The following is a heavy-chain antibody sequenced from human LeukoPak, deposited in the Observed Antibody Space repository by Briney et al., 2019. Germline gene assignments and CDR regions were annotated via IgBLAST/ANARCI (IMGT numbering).Heavy chain of an antibody. Sequence: GGSLRLSCAASGFTFGSYAMYWVRQARGKGLDWVSGISGGGGRTFYAYSVKGRFTISRENSENTVYLQMNSLRADDTAVYYCAKTTAGYSSGRSPGWPVDYWGQGTLVTVYS. CDR1: GFTFGSYA. D-gene: IGHD6-19*01. J-gene: IGHJ4*02. CDR2: ISGGGGRT. V-gene: IGHV3-23*01. CDR3: AKTTAGYSSGRSPGWPVDY.